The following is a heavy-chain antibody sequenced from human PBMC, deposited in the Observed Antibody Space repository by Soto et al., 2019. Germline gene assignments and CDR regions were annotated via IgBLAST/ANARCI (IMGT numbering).Heavy chain of an antibody. CDR1: GYSFTSYW. CDR3: ARRWYNWNDANNWFDP. V-gene: IGHV5-51*01. CDR2: IYPGDSDT. Sequence: PGESLKISCKGSGYSFTSYWIGWVRQMPGKGLEWMGIIYPGDSDTRYSPSFQGQVTISADKSISTAYLQWSSLKASDTAMYYCARRWYNWNDANNWFDPWGQGTLVTVSS. J-gene: IGHJ5*02. D-gene: IGHD1-1*01.